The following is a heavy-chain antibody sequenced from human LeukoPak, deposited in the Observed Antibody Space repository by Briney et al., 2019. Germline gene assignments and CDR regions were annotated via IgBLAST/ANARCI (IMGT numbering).Heavy chain of an antibody. CDR3: ARDEYGDSFQL. CDR2: FYISGFT. J-gene: IGHJ1*01. CDR1: GESITSGQYY. Sequence: SETLSLTCTVSGESITSGQYYWSWIRQSAVKGLEWIGRFYISGFTNYNPSLKSRVTISLDRSRNQFFLNLTSVTAADTAVYYCARDEYGDSFQLWGQGTLVTVSS. D-gene: IGHD4-17*01. V-gene: IGHV4-61*02.